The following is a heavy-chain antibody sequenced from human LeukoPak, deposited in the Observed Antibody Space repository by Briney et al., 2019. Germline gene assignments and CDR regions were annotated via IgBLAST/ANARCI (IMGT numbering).Heavy chain of an antibody. CDR1: GFTFNSYG. Sequence: PGGSLRLSCAASGFTFNSYGMYWVRQAPGTGLEWVAFIRSDGTNKYYADSVRGRFTISRDNSKNTLYLQMNSLRAEDTAVYYCAKDQFKPSGITMVRGVRGYYYYMDVWGKGTTVTVSS. CDR2: IRSDGTNK. D-gene: IGHD3-10*01. CDR3: AKDQFKPSGITMVRGVRGYYYYMDV. J-gene: IGHJ6*03. V-gene: IGHV3-30*02.